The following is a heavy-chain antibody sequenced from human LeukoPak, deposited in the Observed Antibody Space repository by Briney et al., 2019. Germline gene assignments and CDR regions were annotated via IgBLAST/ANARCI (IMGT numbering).Heavy chain of an antibody. J-gene: IGHJ5*02. CDR1: GYTFTSYG. Sequence: ASVKVSCKASGYTFTSYGISWVRQAPGQGLEWMGWISAYNGNTNYAQKLQGRVTMTTDTSTSTAYMELRSLRSDDTAVYYCARGRAVAGNGGDWFDPWGQGTLVTVSS. D-gene: IGHD6-19*01. CDR3: ARGRAVAGNGGDWFDP. V-gene: IGHV1-18*01. CDR2: ISAYNGNT.